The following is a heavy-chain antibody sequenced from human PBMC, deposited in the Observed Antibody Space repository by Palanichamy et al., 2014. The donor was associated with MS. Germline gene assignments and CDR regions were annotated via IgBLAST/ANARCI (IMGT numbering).Heavy chain of an antibody. D-gene: IGHD6-19*01. Sequence: QVTLRESGPALVKPTQTLTLTCTFSGFSLTTTKMCVNWIRQPPGKALEWLARIDWDDDKYYSTSLKTRLTISKDTSKNQVVLTMTNMDPVDTATYYCARIVAGPDYFDYWGQGTPVTVSS. CDR3: ARIVAGPDYFDY. CDR1: GFSLTTTKMC. CDR2: IDWDDDK. V-gene: IGHV2-70*15. J-gene: IGHJ4*02.